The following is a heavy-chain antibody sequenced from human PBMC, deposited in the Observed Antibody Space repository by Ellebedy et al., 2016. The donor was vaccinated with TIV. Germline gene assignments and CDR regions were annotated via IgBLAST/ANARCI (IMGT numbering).Heavy chain of an antibody. CDR3: AKDLELTTGWIGSFDS. J-gene: IGHJ4*02. CDR1: GFTFDDYA. Sequence: GGSLRLSCAASGFTFDDYALHWVRQIPGKGLEWVPLISGDGGGTDYADSVKGRFTISRDNGINSLYLQMNSLKTEDTALYYCAKDLELTTGWIGSFDSWGQGTLVTVSS. CDR2: ISGDGGGT. V-gene: IGHV3-43*02. D-gene: IGHD6-19*01.